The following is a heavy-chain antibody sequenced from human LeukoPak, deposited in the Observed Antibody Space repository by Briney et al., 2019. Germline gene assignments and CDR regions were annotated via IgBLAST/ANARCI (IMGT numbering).Heavy chain of an antibody. Sequence: RTSETLSLTCTASGGSISSTSHYWGWIRQPPGKGLEWIGSIYYSGSTYYNPSLKSRVTISVDTSKNQFSLRLSSVTAADMAVYFCARLGYSVSWTDCWGQGTLVTVSS. J-gene: IGHJ4*02. CDR2: IYYSGST. CDR1: GGSISSTSHY. D-gene: IGHD6-13*01. CDR3: ARLGYSVSWTDC. V-gene: IGHV4-39*01.